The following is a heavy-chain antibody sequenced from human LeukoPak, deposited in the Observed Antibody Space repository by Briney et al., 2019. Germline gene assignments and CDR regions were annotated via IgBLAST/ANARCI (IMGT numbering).Heavy chain of an antibody. CDR3: AHLVVGIAAAGAFDY. Sequence: GGSLRLSCAASGFTFSSYAMHWVRQAPGKGLEWVAVISYDGSNKYYADSVKGRFTISRDNSKNTLYLQMNSLRAEDTAVYYCAHLVVGIAAAGAFDYWGQGTLVTVSS. D-gene: IGHD6-13*01. CDR2: ISYDGSNK. CDR1: GFTFSSYA. J-gene: IGHJ4*02. V-gene: IGHV3-30*04.